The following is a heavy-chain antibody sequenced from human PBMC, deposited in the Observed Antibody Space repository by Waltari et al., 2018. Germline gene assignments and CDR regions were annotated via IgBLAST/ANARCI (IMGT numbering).Heavy chain of an antibody. V-gene: IGHV4-30-2*01. CDR1: GGSISSGGSF. J-gene: IGHJ4*02. Sequence: QVQLQESGPGLVKPSPTLSLTCTVSGGSISSGGSFRSCIRQHPGKGLQWIGYIYHSGSTYYNPSLKSRVTISIDRSKNQFSLKLTSVTAADTAVYYCARDNNRAATTTFDYWGQGTLVTVSS. CDR2: IYHSGST. CDR3: ARDNNRAATTTFDY. D-gene: IGHD1-1*01.